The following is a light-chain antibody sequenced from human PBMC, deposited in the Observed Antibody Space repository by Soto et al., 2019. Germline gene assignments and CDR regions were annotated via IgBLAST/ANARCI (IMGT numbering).Light chain of an antibody. Sequence: QSALTQPASVSGSPGQSITISCTGTSSDVGGYNYVSWYQHHPGKAPKFMIYEVTNRPSGVSNRFSASKSGNTASLTISGLQAEDEADYYCSSYTSSGSVVFGGGTQLTVL. CDR3: SSYTSSGSVV. V-gene: IGLV2-14*01. CDR2: EVT. J-gene: IGLJ2*01. CDR1: SSDVGGYNY.